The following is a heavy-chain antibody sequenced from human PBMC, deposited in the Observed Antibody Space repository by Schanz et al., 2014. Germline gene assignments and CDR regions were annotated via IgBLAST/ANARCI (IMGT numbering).Heavy chain of an antibody. CDR2: VSHDGFTK. J-gene: IGHJ3*01. CDR1: GFIFSGYA. D-gene: IGHD3-16*01. Sequence: QVQLVESGGGVVQPGNSLRLSCAASGFIFSGYAMIWVRQAPGKGLEWVSIVSHDGFTKHYADSVRGRFTISRDNSKNTVYLQMNSLRSEDTAVYYCTRDRGALINHNDALDLWGQGTMVSVSS. V-gene: IGHV3-30*04. CDR3: TRDRGALINHNDALDL.